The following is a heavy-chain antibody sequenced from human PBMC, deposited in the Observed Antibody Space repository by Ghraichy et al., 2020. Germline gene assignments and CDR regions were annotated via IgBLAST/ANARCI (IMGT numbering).Heavy chain of an antibody. Sequence: GGSLRLSCAASGFTFSSYSMNWVRQAPGKGLEWVSYISSSSSTIYYADSVKGRFTISRDNAKNSLYLQMNSLRAEDTAVYYCARGGSSDLPFDYYDLYSDYWGQGTLVTVSS. V-gene: IGHV3-48*01. CDR3: ARGGSSDLPFDYYDLYSDY. D-gene: IGHD3-22*01. J-gene: IGHJ4*02. CDR2: ISSSSSTI. CDR1: GFTFSSYS.